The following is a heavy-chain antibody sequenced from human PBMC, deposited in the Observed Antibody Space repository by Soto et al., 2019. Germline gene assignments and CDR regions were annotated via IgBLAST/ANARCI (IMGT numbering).Heavy chain of an antibody. CDR2: IKEDGSEK. CDR1: GYTFSSYW. J-gene: IGHJ4*02. V-gene: IGHV3-7*03. D-gene: IGHD1-26*01. CDR3: ASDRFRGTYYLRGVTYFFEE. Sequence: PGGSLRLSCVGSGYTFSSYWVTWVRQAPGKGLEWVAHIKEDGSEKNYLDSVKGRFTISRDNAKNSLYLQMNSLRAEDTAVYYCASDRFRGTYYLRGVTYFFEEWGQGAPVTVSS.